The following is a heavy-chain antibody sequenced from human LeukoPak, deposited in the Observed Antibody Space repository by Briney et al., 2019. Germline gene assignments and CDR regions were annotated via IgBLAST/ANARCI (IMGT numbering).Heavy chain of an antibody. D-gene: IGHD2-21*02. CDR3: ARFAYCGGHCWYYFDY. CDR1: GGSISNYY. CDR2: VYSSGST. Sequence: SETLSLTCTVSGGSISNYYWSWIRQPPGKGLEWIGYVYSSGSTNYNPSLKSRVTISVDTSKNQFSLKLSSVTAADTAVYYCARFAYCGGHCWYYFDYWGQGSLVTVSS. J-gene: IGHJ4*02. V-gene: IGHV4-59*01.